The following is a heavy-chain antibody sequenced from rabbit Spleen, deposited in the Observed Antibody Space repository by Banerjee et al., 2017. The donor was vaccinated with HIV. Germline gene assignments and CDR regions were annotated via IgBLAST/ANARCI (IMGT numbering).Heavy chain of an antibody. CDR3: TRDPAYSSGSGSTIPYL. Sequence: QLKESGGGLVQPGGSLKLSCKASGFDFSSYYMSWVRQAPGKGLEWIGYIEPIFGNTYYANWVNGRFTISSHNAQNTLYLQLSSLTAADTATYFCTRDPAYSSGSGSTIPYLWGPGTLVTVS. J-gene: IGHJ6*01. CDR1: GFDFSSYY. D-gene: IGHD1-1*01. CDR2: IEPIFGNT. V-gene: IGHV1S7*01.